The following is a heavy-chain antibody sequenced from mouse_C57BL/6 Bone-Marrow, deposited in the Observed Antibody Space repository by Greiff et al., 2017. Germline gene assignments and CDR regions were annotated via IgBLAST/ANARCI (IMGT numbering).Heavy chain of an antibody. CDR3: AREDYGSSLYYAMDY. D-gene: IGHD1-1*01. Sequence: EVKLEESGGGLVQPGGSLKLSCAASGFTFSDYYMYWVRQTPEKRLEWVAYISNGGGSTYYPDTVKGRFTISRDNAKNTLYLQMIRLTSEDTAMYYCAREDYGSSLYYAMDYGGQGTSVTVSS. V-gene: IGHV5-12*01. J-gene: IGHJ4*01. CDR2: ISNGGGST. CDR1: GFTFSDYY.